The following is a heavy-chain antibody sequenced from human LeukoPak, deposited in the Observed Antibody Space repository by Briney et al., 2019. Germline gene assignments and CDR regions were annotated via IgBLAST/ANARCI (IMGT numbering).Heavy chain of an antibody. CDR1: GYMLTEVS. D-gene: IGHD1-26*01. J-gene: IGHJ5*02. CDR3: AAERELIS. CDR2: FDPDDGET. Sequence: ASVKVSCKVPGYMLTEVSIHWVRQAPGKGLEGMGSFDPDDGETIYAQKFQGRLSVTEDTSAATAYMELSSLRSEDTAVYFCAAERELISWGQGTLVTVSS. V-gene: IGHV1-24*01.